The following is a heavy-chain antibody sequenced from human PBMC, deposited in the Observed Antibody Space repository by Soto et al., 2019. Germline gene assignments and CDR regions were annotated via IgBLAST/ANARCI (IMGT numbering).Heavy chain of an antibody. Sequence: SATRSLTCTVSGGSISNYYCNWIRQPAGKGLVWIGRIDTSGSTNYNPSLKSRVTMSVDTSKQEFSLKLSSVTAADTALYYCARGGQDFWSGPFDYWGRGALVTVSS. V-gene: IGHV4-4*07. J-gene: IGHJ4*02. CDR3: ARGGQDFWSGPFDY. CDR2: IDTSGST. D-gene: IGHD3-3*01. CDR1: GGSISNYY.